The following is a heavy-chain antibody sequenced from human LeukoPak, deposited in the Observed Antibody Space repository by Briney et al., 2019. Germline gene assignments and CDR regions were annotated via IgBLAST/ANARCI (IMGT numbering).Heavy chain of an antibody. CDR1: GFTLSSYA. D-gene: IGHD3-10*01. V-gene: IGHV3-23*01. CDR3: AKDGTVSGSRKYYFDY. J-gene: IGHJ4*02. CDR2: ISGSGGST. Sequence: GGSLRLSCAASGFTLSSYAMSWVRQAPGKGLEWVPTISGSGGSTYYADSVKGRFTISRDNSKNTLYLQMNSLRAEDTAVYYCAKDGTVSGSRKYYFDYWGQGTLVTVSS.